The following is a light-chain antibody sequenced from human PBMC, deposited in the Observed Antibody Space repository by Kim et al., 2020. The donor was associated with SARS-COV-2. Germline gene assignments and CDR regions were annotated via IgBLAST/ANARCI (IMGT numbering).Light chain of an antibody. V-gene: IGLV2-23*01. CDR3: CSYVGSLTYV. J-gene: IGLJ1*01. CDR1: SIPTASFAR. CDR2: ADN. Sequence: GQSITITCTVTSIPTASFARVSWYQHHPGEVPKLLTYADNMRPSGISDRFSGSKSGNTASLTISGLQVEDEADYYCCSYVGSLTYVFGPGTKVTVL.